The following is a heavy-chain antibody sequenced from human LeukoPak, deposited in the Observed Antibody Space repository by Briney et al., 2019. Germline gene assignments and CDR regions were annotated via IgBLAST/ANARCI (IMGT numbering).Heavy chain of an antibody. J-gene: IGHJ3*02. Sequence: ASVKVSCKASGYTFTSYGISWVRQAPGQGLEWMGWISAYNGNTNYAQKLQGRVTMTTDTSTSTAYMELRSLRSDDTAVYYCARDLRWTEYQLPSEAFDIWGQGTMVTVSS. CDR1: GYTFTSYG. CDR3: ARDLRWTEYQLPSEAFDI. CDR2: ISAYNGNT. V-gene: IGHV1-18*01. D-gene: IGHD2-2*01.